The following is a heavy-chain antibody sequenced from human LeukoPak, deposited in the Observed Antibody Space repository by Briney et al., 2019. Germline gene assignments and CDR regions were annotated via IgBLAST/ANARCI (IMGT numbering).Heavy chain of an antibody. Sequence: GGSLRLSCAASGFTFSSYWMSWVRQAPGKGLEWVANIKQDGSEKYYADSVKGRFTISRDNAKNSLYLQMNSLRAEDTAVYYCARVGYYYGSGSYPDYWGQGTLVTVSS. CDR1: GFTFSSYW. CDR3: ARVGYYYGSGSYPDY. D-gene: IGHD3-10*01. J-gene: IGHJ4*02. V-gene: IGHV3-7*01. CDR2: IKQDGSEK.